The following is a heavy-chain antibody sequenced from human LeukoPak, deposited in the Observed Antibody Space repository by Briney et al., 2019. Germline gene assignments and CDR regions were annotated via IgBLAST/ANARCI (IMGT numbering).Heavy chain of an antibody. D-gene: IGHD3-10*01. V-gene: IGHV3-23*01. CDR2: ISGSGLST. CDR3: AKDRGKLNPDY. CDR1: GFTFYDYG. J-gene: IGHJ4*02. Sequence: GGSLRLSCAASGFTFYDYGMTWVRQAPGKGLEWVSTISGSGLSTYYADSVKGRFTISRDNSENTLYLQMNSLRAEDTAVYYCAKDRGKLNPDYWGQGTLVTVSS.